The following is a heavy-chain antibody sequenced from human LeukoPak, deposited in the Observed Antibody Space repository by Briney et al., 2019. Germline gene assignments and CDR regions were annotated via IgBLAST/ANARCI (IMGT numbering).Heavy chain of an antibody. V-gene: IGHV3-23*01. CDR1: GFTFSSYA. Sequence: GRSLRLSCAASGFTFSSYAMTWVRQAPGKGLEWVSTITGSGGTTYYADSVKGRFTNSRDNSKKTLYLQMNSLRAEDTAIYYCASGGGAWGQGTLVTVSS. D-gene: IGHD1-26*01. CDR3: ASGGGA. CDR2: ITGSGGTT. J-gene: IGHJ4*02.